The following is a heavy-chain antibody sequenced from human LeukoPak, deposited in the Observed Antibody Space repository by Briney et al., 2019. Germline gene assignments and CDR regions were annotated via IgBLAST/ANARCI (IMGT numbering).Heavy chain of an antibody. CDR1: GGSISNYY. Sequence: NSSETLSLTCTVSGGSISNYYWGWIRQPPGMGLGWIGYIFYSGSTNYNPSLKSRVTISVDTSKNQFSLKLSSVTAADTAVYYCAREISGSYFGVWFDPWGQGTLVTVSS. J-gene: IGHJ5*02. D-gene: IGHD1-26*01. CDR2: IFYSGST. CDR3: AREISGSYFGVWFDP. V-gene: IGHV4-59*01.